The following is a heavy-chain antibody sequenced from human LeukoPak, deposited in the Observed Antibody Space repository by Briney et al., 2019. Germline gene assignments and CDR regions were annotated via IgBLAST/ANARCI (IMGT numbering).Heavy chain of an antibody. CDR1: GFTFSSYW. J-gene: IGHJ3*02. V-gene: IGHV3-7*01. D-gene: IGHD3-22*01. Sequence: GGSLRLSCAASGFTFSSYWMSWVRQAPGKGLEWVANIKQDGSEKYHVDSVKGRFTISRDNAKNSLYLQMNSLRAEDTAVYYCARGGSSGYYFFPDAFDIWGQGTMVTVSS. CDR2: IKQDGSEK. CDR3: ARGGSSGYYFFPDAFDI.